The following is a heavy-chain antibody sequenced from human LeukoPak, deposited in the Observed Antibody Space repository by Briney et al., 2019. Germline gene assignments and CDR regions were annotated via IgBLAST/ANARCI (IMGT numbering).Heavy chain of an antibody. CDR2: IYTSGST. CDR3: ARGYSGSWSRDFDY. Sequence: SSETLSLTCTVSGGSISSYYWSWIRQPAGKGLEWIGRIYTSGSTNYNPSLKSRVTMSVDTSKNQFSLKLSSVTAADTAVYYCARGYSGSWSRDFDYWGQGTLVTVSS. V-gene: IGHV4-4*07. D-gene: IGHD6-13*01. CDR1: GGSISSYY. J-gene: IGHJ4*02.